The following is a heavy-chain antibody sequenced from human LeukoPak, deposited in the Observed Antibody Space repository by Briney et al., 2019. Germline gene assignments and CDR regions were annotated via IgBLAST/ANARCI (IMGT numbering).Heavy chain of an antibody. CDR2: IIPIFGTA. V-gene: IGHV1-69*13. Sequence: SVKVSCKASGGTFSSYAISWVRQAPGQGLEWMGGIIPIFGTANYAQKLQGRVTITADESTSTAYMELSSLRSEDTAVYYCARGRNYYYYGMDVWGQGTTVTVSS. CDR3: ARGRNYYYYGMDV. J-gene: IGHJ6*02. CDR1: GGTFSSYA.